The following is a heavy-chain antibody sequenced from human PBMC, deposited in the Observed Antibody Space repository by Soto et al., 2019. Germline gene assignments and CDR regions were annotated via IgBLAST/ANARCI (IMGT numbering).Heavy chain of an antibody. CDR1: GYTFTSYG. Sequence: GASVKVSCKASGYTFTSYGISWVRQAPGQGLERMGWISAYNGNTNYAQKLQGRVTMTEDTSTDTAYMELSSLRSEDTAMYYCATDHSGWYVYWGQGTLVTVSS. D-gene: IGHD6-19*01. CDR2: ISAYNGNT. CDR3: ATDHSGWYVY. V-gene: IGHV1-18*01. J-gene: IGHJ4*02.